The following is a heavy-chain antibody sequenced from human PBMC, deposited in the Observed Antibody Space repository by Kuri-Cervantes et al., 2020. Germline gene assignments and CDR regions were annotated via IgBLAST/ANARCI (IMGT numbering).Heavy chain of an antibody. V-gene: IGHV3-48*03. D-gene: IGHD1-26*01. CDR2: ISSSGSTI. J-gene: IGHJ4*02. Sequence: GGSLRLSCAASGFTFSSYEMNWVRQAPGKGLEWVSYISSSGSTIYYADSVKGRFTISRDNAKNSLYLQMNSLRAEDTAVYYCAKAGARVISGSDLGAFDYWGQGTLVTVSS. CDR3: AKAGARVISGSDLGAFDY. CDR1: GFTFSSYE.